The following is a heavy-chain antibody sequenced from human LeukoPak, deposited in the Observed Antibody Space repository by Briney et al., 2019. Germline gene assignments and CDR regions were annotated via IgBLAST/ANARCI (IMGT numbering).Heavy chain of an antibody. CDR1: GGSISSYY. CDR2: IYYSGST. Sequence: SETLSLTCTVSGGSISSYYWSWIRQPPGKGLEWIGYIYYSGSTNYNPSLKSRVTISVDTSKNQFSLKLSSVTAADTAVYFCASLDYGGNYADYWGQGTLVTVSS. V-gene: IGHV4-59*12. J-gene: IGHJ4*02. CDR3: ASLDYGGNYADY. D-gene: IGHD4-23*01.